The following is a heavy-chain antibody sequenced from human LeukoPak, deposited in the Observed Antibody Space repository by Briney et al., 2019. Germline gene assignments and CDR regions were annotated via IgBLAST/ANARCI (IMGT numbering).Heavy chain of an antibody. D-gene: IGHD6-13*01. CDR2: IYYSGST. CDR3: ARDEAAAGSYYGMDV. J-gene: IGHJ6*02. CDR1: GGSISSYY. V-gene: IGHV4-59*01. Sequence: SETLSLTCTVSGGSISSYYWSWIRQPPGKGLEWIGYIYYSGSTNYNPSLKSRVTISVDTSKNQFSLKLSSVTAADTAVYYCARDEAAAGSYYGMDVWGQGTTATVSS.